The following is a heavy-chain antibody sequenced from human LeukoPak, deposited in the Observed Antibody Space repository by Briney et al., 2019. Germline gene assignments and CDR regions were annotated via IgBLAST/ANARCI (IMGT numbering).Heavy chain of an antibody. CDR3: AKDGIPAAMGVVRVYFDY. D-gene: IGHD2-2*01. CDR2: IRFDGSNE. J-gene: IGHJ4*02. V-gene: IGHV3-30*02. Sequence: PGGSLRLSCAASGFTFSSYGMHWVRQAPGKGLEWVAFIRFDGSNEYYADSVKGRFTISRDNSKNTLYVQMSSLGAEDTAVYYCAKDGIPAAMGVVRVYFDYWGQGTLVTVSS. CDR1: GFTFSSYG.